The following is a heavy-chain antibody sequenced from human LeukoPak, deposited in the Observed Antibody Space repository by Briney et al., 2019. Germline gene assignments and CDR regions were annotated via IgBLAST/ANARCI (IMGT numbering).Heavy chain of an antibody. CDR2: ISGSGGST. CDR1: GFTFSSYA. V-gene: IGHV3-23*01. D-gene: IGHD3-10*01. J-gene: IGHJ4*02. CDR3: AKRTYGSGSYYVPFDY. Sequence: GGSLRLSCAASGFTFSSYAMSWVRQAPGKGLEWVSAISGSGGSTYYADSVKGRFTISRDNSKNTLYLQMNSLRAEDTAVYYCAKRTYGSGSYYVPFDYWGQGTLVTVSS.